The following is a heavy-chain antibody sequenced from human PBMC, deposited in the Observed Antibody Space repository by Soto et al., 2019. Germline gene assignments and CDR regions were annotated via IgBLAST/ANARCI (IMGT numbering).Heavy chain of an antibody. Sequence: ASVKVSCKSSGGTFSSYAISWVRQAPGQGLEWMGGIIPIFGTANYAQKFQGRVTITADESTSTAYMELSSLRSEDTAVYYCARARDIVLVPAAAHITVFDYWGQGTLVTVSS. CDR1: GGTFSSYA. CDR2: IIPIFGTA. D-gene: IGHD2-2*01. J-gene: IGHJ4*02. V-gene: IGHV1-69*13. CDR3: ARARDIVLVPAAAHITVFDY.